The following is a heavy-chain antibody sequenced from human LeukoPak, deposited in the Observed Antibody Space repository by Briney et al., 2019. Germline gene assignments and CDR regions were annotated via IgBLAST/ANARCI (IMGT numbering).Heavy chain of an antibody. CDR2: LAYDGTNQ. D-gene: IGHD5-12*01. V-gene: IGHV3-30*04. CDR1: GFTFNIYA. CDR3: ARGVGFRGYVDY. Sequence: SGGSLRLSCAASGFTFNIYAMHCLRHAPGKGLEWVALLAYDGTNQYYADSVKGRFTISRDNSKNTVYLQMNSLRAEDTAVYYCARGVGFRGYVDYWGQGTLVTVSS. J-gene: IGHJ4*02.